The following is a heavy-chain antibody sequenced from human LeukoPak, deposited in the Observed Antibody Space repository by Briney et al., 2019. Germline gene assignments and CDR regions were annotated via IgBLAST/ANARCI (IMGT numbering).Heavy chain of an antibody. Sequence: GGSLRLSCAASGFTFSSSAMSWVRQAPGKGLEWVSAISNNGGYTYYADSVQGRFTISRDNSKSTLCLQMNSLRAEDTAVYYCARALRWFDPWGQGTLVTVSS. J-gene: IGHJ5*02. D-gene: IGHD5/OR15-5a*01. CDR1: GFTFSSSA. CDR3: ARALRWFDP. V-gene: IGHV3-23*01. CDR2: ISNNGGYT.